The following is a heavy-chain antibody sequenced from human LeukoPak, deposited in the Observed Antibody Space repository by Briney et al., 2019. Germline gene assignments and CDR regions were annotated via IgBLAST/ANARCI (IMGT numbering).Heavy chain of an antibody. V-gene: IGHV1-8*02. D-gene: IGHD3-22*01. J-gene: IGHJ4*02. CDR3: ARVSYDSSGYPQFDY. CDR1: GGTFSSYA. CDR2: MNPNSGNT. Sequence: ASVKVSCKASGGTFSSYAISWVRQATGQGLEWMGWMNPNSGNTGYAQKFQGRVTMTRNTSISTAYMELSSLRFEDTAVYYCARVSYDSSGYPQFDYWGQGTLVTVSS.